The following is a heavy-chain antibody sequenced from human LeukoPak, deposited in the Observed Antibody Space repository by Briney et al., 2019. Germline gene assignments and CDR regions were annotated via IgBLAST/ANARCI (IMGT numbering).Heavy chain of an antibody. D-gene: IGHD6-13*01. CDR2: IIPIFGTA. Sequence: GASVKVSCKASGGTFSSYAISWVRQAPGQGLEWMGGIIPIFGTANYAQKFQGRVTITADESTSTAYMELSSLRSEDTAVYYCASVPYSSSWFFDYWGQGTLVTVSS. CDR1: GGTFSSYA. J-gene: IGHJ4*02. CDR3: ASVPYSSSWFFDY. V-gene: IGHV1-69*13.